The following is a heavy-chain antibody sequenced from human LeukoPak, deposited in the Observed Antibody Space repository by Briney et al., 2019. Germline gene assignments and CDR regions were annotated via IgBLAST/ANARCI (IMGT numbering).Heavy chain of an antibody. CDR2: ISSDGSST. Sequence: GGSLRLSCAASGLTFRTYWMHWVRQVPGKGLLWVSRISSDGSSTIYADSVKGRFTISRDNANNTLYLQMNSLRGEDTAVYYCAREWALPGAYYMDVWGKGTTVTVSS. CDR3: AREWALPGAYYMDV. D-gene: IGHD1-26*01. V-gene: IGHV3-74*01. CDR1: GLTFRTYW. J-gene: IGHJ6*03.